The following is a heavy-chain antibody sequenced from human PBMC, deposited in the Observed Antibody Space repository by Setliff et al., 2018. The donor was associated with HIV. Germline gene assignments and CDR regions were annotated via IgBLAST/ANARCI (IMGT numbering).Heavy chain of an antibody. J-gene: IGHJ4*02. CDR2: IHSSGST. V-gene: IGHV4-4*09. CDR1: GGSVNDFY. CDR3: ATLDHSGGNFLAY. D-gene: IGHD2-21*02. Sequence: SETLSLTCTVSGGSVNDFYCNWIRQPPGKGPEWIGYIHSSGSTIYNPSLKSRITISLDMSKEQFSLELSSATTADTAVYYCATLDHSGGNFLAYWGQGSLVTVSS.